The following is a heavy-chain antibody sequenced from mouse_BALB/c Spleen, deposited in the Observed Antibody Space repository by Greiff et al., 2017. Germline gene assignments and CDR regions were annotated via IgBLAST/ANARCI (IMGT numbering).Heavy chain of an antibody. CDR2: INPYNDGT. CDR3: APHYYGPDYYAMDY. D-gene: IGHD1-2*01. J-gene: IGHJ4*01. V-gene: IGHV1-14*01. Sequence: VQLKQSGPELVKPGASVKMSCKASGYTFTSYVMHWVKQKPGQGLEWIGYINPYNDGTKYNEKFKGKATLTSDKSSSTAYMELSSLTSEDSAVYYCAPHYYGPDYYAMDYWGQGTSVTVSS. CDR1: GYTFTSYV.